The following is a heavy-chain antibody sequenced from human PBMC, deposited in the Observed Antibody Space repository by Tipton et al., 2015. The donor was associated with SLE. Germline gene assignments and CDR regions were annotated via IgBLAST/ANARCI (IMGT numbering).Heavy chain of an antibody. J-gene: IGHJ3*02. CDR3: ADFWSGLGAFDI. V-gene: IGHV4-39*01. Sequence: TLSLTCTVSGGFISSSSYYWGWIRQPPGKGLEWIGSIYYSGGTYYNPSLKSRVTISVDTSKNQFSLKLSSVTAADTAVYYCADFWSGLGAFDIWGQGTMVTVSS. D-gene: IGHD3-3*01. CDR1: GGFISSSSYY. CDR2: IYYSGGT.